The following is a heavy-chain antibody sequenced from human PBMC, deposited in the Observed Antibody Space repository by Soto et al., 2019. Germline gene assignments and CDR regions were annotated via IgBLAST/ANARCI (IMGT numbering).Heavy chain of an antibody. CDR3: ARWFPGGYYDSSGPVEVDAFDI. CDR2: IYYSGST. V-gene: IGHV4-39*07. CDR1: GGSISSSSYY. J-gene: IGHJ3*02. Sequence: PSETLSLTCTVSGGSISSSSYYWGWIRQPPGKGLEWIGSIYYSGSTYYSPSFQGQVTISADKSISTAYLQWSSLKASDTAMYYCARWFPGGYYDSSGPVEVDAFDIWGQGTMVTVSS. D-gene: IGHD3-22*01.